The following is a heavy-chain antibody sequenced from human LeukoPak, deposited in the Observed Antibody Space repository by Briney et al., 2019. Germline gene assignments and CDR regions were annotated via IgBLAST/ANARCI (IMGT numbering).Heavy chain of an antibody. V-gene: IGHV1-2*02. Sequence: ASVKVSCKASGYTFTGYYMHWVRQAPGQGLEWMGWINPNSGGTNYAQQFQGRVTMTRDTSISTAYMELTRLRSDDTAVCYCARGLYSGTYYYFDYWGQGTLVTVSS. D-gene: IGHD1-26*01. CDR3: ARGLYSGTYYYFDY. CDR2: INPNSGGT. J-gene: IGHJ4*02. CDR1: GYTFTGYY.